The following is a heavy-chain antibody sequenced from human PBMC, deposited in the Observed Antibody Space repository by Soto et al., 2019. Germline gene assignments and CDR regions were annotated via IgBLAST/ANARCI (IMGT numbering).Heavy chain of an antibody. CDR1: GGSLRGYY. J-gene: IGHJ4*02. Sequence: QVQLQQWGAGLLTPSETLSLNCAVTGGSLRGYYWSWIRQPPGKGLEWIGEVKDGGHTNYSPSLKGRVTMSSDASNRQSSLRPSSVTAADTGVYYCARGQEGVVATHWDQGSLVTVSS. V-gene: IGHV4-34*01. D-gene: IGHD5-12*01. CDR2: VKDGGHT. CDR3: ARGQEGVVATH.